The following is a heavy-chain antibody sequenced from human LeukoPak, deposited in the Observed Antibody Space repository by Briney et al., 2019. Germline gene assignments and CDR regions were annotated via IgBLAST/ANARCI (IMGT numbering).Heavy chain of an antibody. CDR1: GFTFSSYG. V-gene: IGHV3-30*19. CDR2: ILYDGSNK. Sequence: GGSLRLSCAASGFTFSSYGMHWVRQAPGKGLEWVAVILYDGSNKYYADSVKGRFTISRDNSKNTLYLQMNSLRAEDTAVYYCTRVVLVGTTYSYFDYWGQGTLVTVSS. J-gene: IGHJ4*02. CDR3: TRVVLVGTTYSYFDY. D-gene: IGHD1-26*01.